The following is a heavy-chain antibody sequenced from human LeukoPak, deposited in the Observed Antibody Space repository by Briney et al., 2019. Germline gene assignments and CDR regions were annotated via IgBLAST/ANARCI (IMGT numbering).Heavy chain of an antibody. CDR3: ARQAAAGLIDY. CDR2: INPNSGGT. J-gene: IGHJ4*02. V-gene: IGHV1-2*02. Sequence: ASVKVSCKASGYTFTGYYMHWVRQAPGQGLEWMGWINPNSGGTNYAQKFQGRVTMTRDTSISTAYLQWSSLKASDTAMYYCARQAAAGLIDYWGQGTLVTVSS. CDR1: GYTFTGYY. D-gene: IGHD6-13*01.